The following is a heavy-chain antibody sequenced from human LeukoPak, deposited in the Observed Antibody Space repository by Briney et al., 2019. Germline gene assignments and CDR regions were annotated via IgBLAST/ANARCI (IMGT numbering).Heavy chain of an antibody. Sequence: RSGGSLRLSCAASGSSLSNYWMSWVRQAPGKGLEWVANINQDGSDKYYVDSVMGRFTISKDNAKNSVYLQMNSLRPEDTAIYYCAWYGVTHGLDVWGQGTTVTVSS. D-gene: IGHD3-10*01. CDR3: AWYGVTHGLDV. CDR1: GSSLSNYW. CDR2: INQDGSDK. V-gene: IGHV3-7*01. J-gene: IGHJ6*02.